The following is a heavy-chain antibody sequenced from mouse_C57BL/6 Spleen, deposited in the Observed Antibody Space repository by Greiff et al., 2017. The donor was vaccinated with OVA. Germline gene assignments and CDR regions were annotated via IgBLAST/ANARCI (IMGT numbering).Heavy chain of an antibody. J-gene: IGHJ4*01. CDR3: AKHELSHYYAMDY. CDR2: IWGGGST. Sequence: VKLVESGPGLVAPSQSLSIPCTVSGFSLTSYGVDWVRQPPGKGLEWLGVIWGGGSTTYNSALMSRLSISKNNSKSHVFLKMNSLQTDDTAMDYCAKHELSHYYAMDYWGQGTSVTVSS. CDR1: GFSLTSYG. V-gene: IGHV2-9*01. D-gene: IGHD1-1*02.